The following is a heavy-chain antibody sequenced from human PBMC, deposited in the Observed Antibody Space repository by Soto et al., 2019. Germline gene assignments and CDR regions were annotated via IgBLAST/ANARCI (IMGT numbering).Heavy chain of an antibody. CDR1: GFTFTSSA. Sequence: SVKVSCKASGFTFTSSAVQWVRQARGQRLEWIGWIVVGSGNTNYAQKFQERVTITRDMSTSTAYMELSSLRSEDTAVYYCAAASYYYVSSYDLAPYYFDYWGQGSLVLGSA. J-gene: IGHJ4*01. V-gene: IGHV1-58*01. CDR3: AAASYYYVSSYDLAPYYFDY. CDR2: IVVGSGNT. D-gene: IGHD3-22*01.